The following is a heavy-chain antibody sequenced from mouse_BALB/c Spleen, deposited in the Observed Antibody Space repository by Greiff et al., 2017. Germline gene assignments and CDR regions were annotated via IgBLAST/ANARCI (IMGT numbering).Heavy chain of an antibody. CDR2: IDPENGNT. D-gene: IGHD2-1*01. J-gene: IGHJ4*01. CDR3: ARIQAYGNYPYYYAMDY. CDR1: GFNIKDYY. V-gene: IGHV14-1*02. Sequence: VQLKQSGAELVRPGALVKLSCKASGFNIKDYYMHWVKQRPEQGLEWIGWIDPENGNTIYDPKFQGKASITADTSSNTAYLQLSSLTSEDTAVYYCARIQAYGNYPYYYAMDYWGQGTSVTVSS.